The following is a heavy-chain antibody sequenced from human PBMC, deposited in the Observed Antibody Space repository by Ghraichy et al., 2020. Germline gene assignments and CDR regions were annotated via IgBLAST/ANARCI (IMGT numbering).Heavy chain of an antibody. J-gene: IGHJ3*02. CDR3: AKVLTMIVGGGAFDI. V-gene: IGHV3-9*01. Sequence: GGSLRLSCAASGFTFDDYAMHWVRQAPGKGLEWVSGISWNSGSIGYADSVKGRFTISRDNAKNSLYLQMNSLRAEDTALYYCAKVLTMIVGGGAFDIWGQGTMVTVSS. CDR1: GFTFDDYA. CDR2: ISWNSGSI. D-gene: IGHD3-22*01.